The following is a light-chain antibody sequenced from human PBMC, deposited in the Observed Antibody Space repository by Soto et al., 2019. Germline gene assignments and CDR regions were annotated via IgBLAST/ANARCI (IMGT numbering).Light chain of an antibody. V-gene: IGKV4-1*01. CDR3: QQYYGSPVT. CDR2: WAS. Sequence: DIVMTRSPGSLAVSPGERATIKCTSSQSLLHSSNNKNYLVWYQQKPGQPPKLLIYWASTRHSGVPERFSGSGSGTEFTLTISSLQTEDAAVYFCQQYYGSPVTFGGGTKVEI. J-gene: IGKJ4*01. CDR1: QSLLHSSNNKNY.